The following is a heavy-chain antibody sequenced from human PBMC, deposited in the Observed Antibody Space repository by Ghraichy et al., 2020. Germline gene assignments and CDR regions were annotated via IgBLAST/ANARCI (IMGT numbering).Heavy chain of an antibody. CDR3: ARIRASGSYPGLFDY. CDR2: IYPGDSDT. V-gene: IGHV5-51*01. D-gene: IGHD1-26*01. J-gene: IGHJ4*02. Sequence: GESLNISCKGSGYSFTSYWIGWVRQMPGKGLEWMGIIYPGDSDTRYSPSFQGQVTISADKSISTAYLQWSSLKASDTAMYYCARIRASGSYPGLFDYWGQGTLVTVSS. CDR1: GYSFTSYW.